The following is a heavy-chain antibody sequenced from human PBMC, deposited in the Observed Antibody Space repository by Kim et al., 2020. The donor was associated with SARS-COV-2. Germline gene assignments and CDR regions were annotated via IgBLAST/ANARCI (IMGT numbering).Heavy chain of an antibody. J-gene: IGHJ6*02. V-gene: IGHV4-39*01. D-gene: IGHD3-22*01. CDR3: ARHRMWLLRALGMDV. CDR1: GGSISSSSYY. Sequence: SETLSLTCTVSGGSISSSSYYWGWIRQPPGKGLEWIGSIYYSGSTYYNPSLKSRVTISVDTSKNQFSLKLSSVTAADTAVYYCARHRMWLLRALGMDVWGQGTTVTVSS. CDR2: IYYSGST.